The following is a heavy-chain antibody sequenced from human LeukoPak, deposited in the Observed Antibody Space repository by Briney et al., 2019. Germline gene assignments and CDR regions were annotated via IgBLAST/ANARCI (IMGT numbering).Heavy chain of an antibody. CDR3: AKRTSGSSWYSSDY. CDR2: MSGDATST. J-gene: IGHJ4*02. Sequence: GGSLRLSCAASGFXFTNYGMHWVRQAPGKGLEWVSTMSGDATSTYYADSVKGRFTISRDNSKNTLYLQMNSLRAEDTAAYYCAKRTSGSSWYSSDYWGQGTLVTVSS. CDR1: GFXFTNYG. D-gene: IGHD6-13*01. V-gene: IGHV3-23*01.